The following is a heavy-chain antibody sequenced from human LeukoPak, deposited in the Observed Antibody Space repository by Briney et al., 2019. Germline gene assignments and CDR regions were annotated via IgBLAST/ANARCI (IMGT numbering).Heavy chain of an antibody. D-gene: IGHD6-19*01. CDR3: ARESVPGYSSGWYSDY. CDR1: GDSFSSVDYY. V-gene: IGHV4-39*07. Sequence: SETLSLTCTVSGDSFSSVDYYWGWIRQPPGKGLEWIGNIYYSGSTYYNPSLKSRVTISLDTSKNQFSLKLSSVTAADTAVYYCARESVPGYSSGWYSDYWGQGTLVTVSS. J-gene: IGHJ4*02. CDR2: IYYSGST.